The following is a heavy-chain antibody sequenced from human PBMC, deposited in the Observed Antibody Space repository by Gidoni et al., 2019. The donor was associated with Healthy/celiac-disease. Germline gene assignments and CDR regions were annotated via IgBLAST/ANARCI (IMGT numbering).Heavy chain of an antibody. Sequence: EVQLLESGGGLVQPGGSLRLSCPASGFTFTSYAMSWVRQAPGKGLEWVSAISGSGGSTYYADSVKGRFTSSRDDAKNTLYLQMNSLRAEDTAVYYCAKPDRHIVVVTATPDYWGQGTLVTVSS. CDR2: ISGSGGST. CDR3: AKPDRHIVVVTATPDY. J-gene: IGHJ4*02. V-gene: IGHV3-23*01. CDR1: GFTFTSYA. D-gene: IGHD2-21*02.